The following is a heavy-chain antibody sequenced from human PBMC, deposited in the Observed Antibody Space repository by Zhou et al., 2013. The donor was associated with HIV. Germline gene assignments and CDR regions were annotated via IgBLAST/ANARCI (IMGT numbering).Heavy chain of an antibody. CDR2: IIPIFGTA. CDR1: GGTFSSYA. J-gene: IGHJ4*02. CDR3: ARSHPLTEYSSSSGPYYFDY. V-gene: IGHV1-69*05. D-gene: IGHD6-6*01. Sequence: QVQLVQSGAEVKKPGSSVKVSCKASGGTFSSYAISWVRQAPGQGLEWMGGIIPIFGTANYAQKFQGRVTITTDESTSTAYMELSSLRSEDTAVYYCARSHPLTEYSSSSGPYYFDYWGQGTLVTVSS.